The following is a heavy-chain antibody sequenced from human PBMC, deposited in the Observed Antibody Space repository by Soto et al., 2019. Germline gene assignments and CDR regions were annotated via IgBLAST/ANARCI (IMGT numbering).Heavy chain of an antibody. J-gene: IGHJ4*02. V-gene: IGHV3-23*01. Sequence: GGSLRLSCATSGLTFSNYAMSWVRQAPGGGLEWVSSMSGSSSTTYYADSVKGRFTISRDRSKNTLYLQMSSLRAEDTALYYCAKNQERELPRVIDFWGQGTQVTVSS. CDR2: MSGSSSTT. CDR1: GLTFSNYA. CDR3: AKNQERELPRVIDF. D-gene: IGHD1-7*01.